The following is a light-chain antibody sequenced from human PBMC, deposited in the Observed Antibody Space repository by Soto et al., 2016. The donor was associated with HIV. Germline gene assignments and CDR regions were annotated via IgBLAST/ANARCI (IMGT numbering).Light chain of an antibody. Sequence: DIQMTQSPSTLSASVGDRVTITCRASQSIGSWLAWYQQKPGKAPKLLIYKASSLESGVPSRFSGSGSGTEFTLTISSLQPDDFATYYCQQYNSYSTVTFGGGTKVEIK. CDR3: QQYNSYSTVT. V-gene: IGKV1-5*03. J-gene: IGKJ4*01. CDR2: KAS. CDR1: QSIGSW.